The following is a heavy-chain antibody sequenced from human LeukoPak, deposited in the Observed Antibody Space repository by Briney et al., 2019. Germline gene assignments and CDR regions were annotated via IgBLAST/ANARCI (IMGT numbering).Heavy chain of an antibody. CDR3: ARDGVSGAHWFDY. CDR2: IKHDGSEK. V-gene: IGHV3-7*01. J-gene: IGHJ4*02. Sequence: GGSLRLSCAASGFTFSSYWMSWVRQAPGKGLEWVANIKHDGSEKYYVDSVKGRFTISRDNAKNSLYLQMNSLRAEDTAVYYCARDGVSGAHWFDYWGQGTLVTVSS. D-gene: IGHD1-26*01. CDR1: GFTFSSYW.